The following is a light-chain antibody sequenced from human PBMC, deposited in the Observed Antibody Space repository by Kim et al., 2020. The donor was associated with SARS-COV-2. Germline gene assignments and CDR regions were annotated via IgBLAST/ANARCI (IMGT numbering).Light chain of an antibody. V-gene: IGKV1-5*01. Sequence: ASRGDRVTITCRASQSISTRLAWDQQKPGKAPKLLSYDAYSLESGVPSRFSGSGSGTEFTLTINSLQPDDFATYYCQQYNSFSWTFGQGTKVDIK. CDR1: QSISTR. CDR3: QQYNSFSWT. J-gene: IGKJ1*01. CDR2: DAY.